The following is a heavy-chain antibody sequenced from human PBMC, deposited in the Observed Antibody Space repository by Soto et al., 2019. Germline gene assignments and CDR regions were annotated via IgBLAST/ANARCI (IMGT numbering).Heavy chain of an antibody. CDR2: ISAYNGNT. J-gene: IGHJ6*02. CDR3: ARDKRTTVTTFLDYYYGMDV. D-gene: IGHD4-17*01. CDR1: GYTFTSYG. V-gene: IGHV1-18*01. Sequence: ASVKVSCKASGYTFTSYGISWVRQAPGQGLEWMGWISAYNGNTNYAQKLQGRVTMTTDTSTSTAYMELRSLRSDDTAVYYCARDKRTTVTTFLDYYYGMDVWGQGTTVTVLL.